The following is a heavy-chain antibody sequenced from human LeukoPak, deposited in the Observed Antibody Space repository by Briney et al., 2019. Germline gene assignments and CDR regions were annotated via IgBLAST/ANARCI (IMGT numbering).Heavy chain of an antibody. J-gene: IGHJ4*02. D-gene: IGHD3-22*01. CDR2: ISSGSCTI. CDR1: GFTFSSYS. V-gene: IGHV3-48*01. CDR3: ARDLAPEQSYYYDSSVAWVRDY. Sequence: GGALRLSCAASGFTFSSYSMDWVRQAPGKGLEGVSYISSGSCTIYYADSVRGRFTISRDNAKNSLYLQMNSLRAEDTAVYYCARDLAPEQSYYYDSSVAWVRDYWGQGTLVTVSS.